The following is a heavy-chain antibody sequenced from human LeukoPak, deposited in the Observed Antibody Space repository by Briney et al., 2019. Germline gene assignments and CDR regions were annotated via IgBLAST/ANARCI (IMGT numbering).Heavy chain of an antibody. D-gene: IGHD3-22*01. J-gene: IGHJ4*02. CDR2: ISSSTCYI. V-gene: IGHV3-21*01. CDR3: AKRPYYYDSSGWELSYFDY. Sequence: GGSLRLSCAASGFTFSSYGMNWVRQAPGKGLDWVSSISSSTCYIDYADSVKGRFTISRDNAKNSLFLQMNSLRAEDTAVYYCAKRPYYYDSSGWELSYFDYWGQGTLVTVSS. CDR1: GFTFSSYG.